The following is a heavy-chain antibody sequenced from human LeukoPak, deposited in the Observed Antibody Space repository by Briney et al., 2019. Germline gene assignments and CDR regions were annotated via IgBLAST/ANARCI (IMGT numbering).Heavy chain of an antibody. J-gene: IGHJ5*02. CDR1: GFTFSSYS. CDR3: ARDEVTIFGVVPNWFDP. Sequence: GGSLRLSCAASGFTFSSYSMNWVRQAPGKGLEWVSSISSSSSYIYYADSVKGRFTISRDNAKNSLYLQMNSLRAEDTAVYYCARDEVTIFGVVPNWFDPWGRGTLVTVSS. V-gene: IGHV3-21*01. D-gene: IGHD3-3*01. CDR2: ISSSSSYI.